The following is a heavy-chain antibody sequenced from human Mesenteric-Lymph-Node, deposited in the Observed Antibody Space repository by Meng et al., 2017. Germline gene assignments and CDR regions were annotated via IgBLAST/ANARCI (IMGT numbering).Heavy chain of an antibody. D-gene: IGHD4-11*01. J-gene: IGHJ6*02. V-gene: IGHV3-30*07. CDR1: GFTFSSYA. CDR2: ISYDGSNK. CDR3: AKMSFADYTYYSHYYGMDV. Sequence: GESLKISCAASGFTFSSYAMHWVRQAPGKGLEWVAVISYDGSNKYYADSVKGRFTISRDNSKNTLYLQMNSLRAEDTAEYYCAKMSFADYTYYSHYYGMDVWGQGTTVTVSS.